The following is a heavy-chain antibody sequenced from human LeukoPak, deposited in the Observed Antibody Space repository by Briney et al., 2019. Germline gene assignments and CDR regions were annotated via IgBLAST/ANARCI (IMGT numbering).Heavy chain of an antibody. Sequence: PGGSLRLSCAASGFTFSSYAMSWVRQAPGKGLEWVSAISGSGGSTYYADSVKGRFTISRDNCKNTLYLQMNSLRAEDTAVYYCANYYGSGSYYDYWGQGTLVTVSS. CDR2: ISGSGGST. D-gene: IGHD3-10*01. CDR1: GFTFSSYA. CDR3: ANYYGSGSYYDY. V-gene: IGHV3-23*01. J-gene: IGHJ4*02.